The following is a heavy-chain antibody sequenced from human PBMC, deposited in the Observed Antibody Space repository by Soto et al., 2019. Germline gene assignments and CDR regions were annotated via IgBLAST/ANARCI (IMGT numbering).Heavy chain of an antibody. CDR3: GSGSYGNWFDP. Sequence: SETLSPTCAVSGGSISSGGYSWSWIRQPPGKGLEWIGYIYHSGSTYSNPSLKSRVTISVDRSKNQFSLKLSSVTAADTAVYYYGSGSYGNWFDPWGQGTLVTVSS. CDR1: GGSISSGGYS. J-gene: IGHJ5*02. D-gene: IGHD3-10*01. CDR2: IYHSGST. V-gene: IGHV4-30-2*01.